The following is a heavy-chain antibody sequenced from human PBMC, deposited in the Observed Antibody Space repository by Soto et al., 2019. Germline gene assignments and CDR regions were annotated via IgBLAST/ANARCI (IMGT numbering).Heavy chain of an antibody. J-gene: IGHJ4*02. V-gene: IGHV2-5*02. CDR2: IYWDDDK. CDR1: GFSLSTGGVG. D-gene: IGHD3-9*01. CDR3: AHRVELRYFDWLLFDY. Sequence: QITLKESGPTLVKPTQTLTLTCTFSGFSLSTGGVGVGWIRQPPGKALEWLALIYWDDDKRYSPSLKSRLTITKDTSKNQVVLTMTNMDPVDTATYYCAHRVELRYFDWLLFDYWGQGTLVTVSS.